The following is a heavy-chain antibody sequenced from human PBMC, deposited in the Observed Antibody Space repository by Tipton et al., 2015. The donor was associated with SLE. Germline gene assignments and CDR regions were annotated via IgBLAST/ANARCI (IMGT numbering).Heavy chain of an antibody. Sequence: TLSLTCAVSGYSISSGYYWGWIRQPPGKGLEWIGSIYHSGSTYYNPSLKSRVTISVDTSKNRFSLKLSSVTAADTAVYYCARDLVTMVQGVSDYWGQGTLVTVSS. CDR2: IYHSGST. CDR3: ARDLVTMVQGVSDY. D-gene: IGHD3-10*01. J-gene: IGHJ4*02. V-gene: IGHV4-38-2*02. CDR1: GYSISSGYY.